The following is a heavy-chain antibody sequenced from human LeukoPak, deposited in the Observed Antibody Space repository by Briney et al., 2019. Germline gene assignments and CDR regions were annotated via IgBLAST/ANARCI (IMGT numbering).Heavy chain of an antibody. V-gene: IGHV4-34*01. CDR2: INHSGST. CDR1: GGSFSGYY. CDR3: ARHSYDYVWGSYRYSGTSGYFDY. Sequence: SETLSLTCAVYGGSFSGYYWRWIRQPAGKGLEWIGEINHSGSTNYNPSLKSGVTISVDTSKNQFSLKLSSVTAADTAVYYCARHSYDYVWGSYRYSGTSGYFDYWGQGTLVTVSS. J-gene: IGHJ4*02. D-gene: IGHD3-16*02.